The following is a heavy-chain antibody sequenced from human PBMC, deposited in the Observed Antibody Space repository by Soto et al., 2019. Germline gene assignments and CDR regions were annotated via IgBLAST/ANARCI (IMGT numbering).Heavy chain of an antibody. V-gene: IGHV3-64*01. Sequence: EVQLVESGGGLVQPGGSLRLSCAASGFTFSSYAMHWVRQAPGKGLEYVSAISSNGGSTYYANSVKGRFTISRDNYKNTLYLQMGSLRAEDMAVYYCARDGLRQYAFDICGQGTMVTVSS. CDR2: ISSNGGST. D-gene: IGHD4-17*01. CDR1: GFTFSSYA. CDR3: ARDGLRQYAFDI. J-gene: IGHJ3*02.